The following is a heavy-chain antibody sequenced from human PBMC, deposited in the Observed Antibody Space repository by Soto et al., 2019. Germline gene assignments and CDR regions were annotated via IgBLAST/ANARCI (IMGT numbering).Heavy chain of an antibody. D-gene: IGHD2-8*02. Sequence: SETLSLTCTVSGGSISSSSYYWGWIRQPPGKGLEWIASIYYSGTTYYSPSLKSRVTLSVDTSKNPFSLKLSSVTAADTAVYYCATTTYCTGFGCRHYYYMDVWGKGTTVTVSS. J-gene: IGHJ6*03. CDR1: GGSISSSSYY. CDR2: IYYSGTT. V-gene: IGHV4-39*01. CDR3: ATTTYCTGFGCRHYYYMDV.